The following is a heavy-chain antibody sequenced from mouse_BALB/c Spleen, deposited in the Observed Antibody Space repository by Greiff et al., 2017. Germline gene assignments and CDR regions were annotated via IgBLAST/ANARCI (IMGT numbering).Heavy chain of an antibody. Sequence: EVHLVESGAELVKPGASVKLSCTASGFNIKDTYMHWVKQRPEQGLEWIGRIDPANGNTKYDPKFQGKATITADTSSNTAYLQLSSLTSEDTAVYYCARHGTPFAYWGQGTLVTVSA. CDR2: IDPANGNT. J-gene: IGHJ3*01. D-gene: IGHD2-1*01. CDR1: GFNIKDTY. V-gene: IGHV14-3*02. CDR3: ARHGTPFAY.